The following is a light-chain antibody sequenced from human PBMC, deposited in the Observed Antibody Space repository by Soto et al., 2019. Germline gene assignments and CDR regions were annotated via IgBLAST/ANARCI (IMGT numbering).Light chain of an antibody. CDR3: QQYYSTYT. CDR1: QSVSNS. V-gene: IGKV3-15*01. CDR2: GAS. J-gene: IGKJ5*01. Sequence: EIVLTQSPATLSVSPGERASLSCRASQSVSNSLAWYQMKPGQAPRLLMYGASTRFTGIPARFSGTGSGTEFTLTIASLQSEDVAVYYCQQYYSTYTFGQGTRLEIK.